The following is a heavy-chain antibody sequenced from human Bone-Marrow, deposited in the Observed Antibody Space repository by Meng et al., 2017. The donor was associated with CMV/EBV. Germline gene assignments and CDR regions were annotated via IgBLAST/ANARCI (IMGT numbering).Heavy chain of an antibody. CDR2: IEPDGSSF. CDR1: GLIFSRSW. J-gene: IGHJ4*02. Sequence: GESLKISCEASGLIFSRSWMTWVRQAPGKGLEWVANIEPDGSSFYYAGSVRGRFTISRDNAKKSLYLQMNSLRAEDTAVYYCASGDFHDSWGQGTLVTVSS. D-gene: IGHD2-21*01. CDR3: ASGDFHDS. V-gene: IGHV3-7*01.